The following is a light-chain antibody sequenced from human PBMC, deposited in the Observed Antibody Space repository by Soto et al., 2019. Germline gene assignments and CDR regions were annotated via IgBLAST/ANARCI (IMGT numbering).Light chain of an antibody. Sequence: DIVMTQSPDSLALSLGERATINCRSSQTILYSSNNKSYLGWYQPQPGKPPKLLIYWASTRESGVPDRLSGSGSGTDFTLTIRSLQAEDVAVYYCQQYYNTRTFGQGTKVDIK. CDR1: QTILYSSNNKSY. CDR2: WAS. J-gene: IGKJ1*01. CDR3: QQYYNTRT. V-gene: IGKV4-1*01.